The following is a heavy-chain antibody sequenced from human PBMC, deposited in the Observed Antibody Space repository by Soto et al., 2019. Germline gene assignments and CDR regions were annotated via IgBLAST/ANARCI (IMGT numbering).Heavy chain of an antibody. V-gene: IGHV4-39*01. CDR3: ARRPGYSSVGYFDY. D-gene: IGHD6-19*01. J-gene: IGHJ4*02. CDR2: IYYSGST. CDR1: GGSISSSSYY. Sequence: SETLSLTCTVSGGSISSSSYYWGWIRQPPGKGLEWIGSIYYSGSTYYNPSLKSRVTISVDTSKNQFSLKLSSVTAADTAVYYCARRPGYSSVGYFDYWGQGTLVTVSS.